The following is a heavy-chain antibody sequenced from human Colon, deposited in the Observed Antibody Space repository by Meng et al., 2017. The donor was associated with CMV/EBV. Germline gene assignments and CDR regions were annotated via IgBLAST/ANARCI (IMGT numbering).Heavy chain of an antibody. CDR2: LCPDGSNI. CDR3: ARVLVVPILGVLCRGAPVGISCRRYARW. CDR1: GFSFSSSA. J-gene: IGHJ2*01. Sequence: GESLKISCAASGFSFSSSAMYWVRQAPGKGLEWVAFLCPDGSNIHYLDSVKGRFTLSRDNSANTLYLQMNSLRTADTAVYSCARVLVVPILGVLCRGAPVGISCRRYARWWGR. V-gene: IGHV3-30*02. D-gene: IGHD1-26*01.